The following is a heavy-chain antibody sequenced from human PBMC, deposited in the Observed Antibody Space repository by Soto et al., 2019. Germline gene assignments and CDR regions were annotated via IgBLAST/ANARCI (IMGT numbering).Heavy chain of an antibody. J-gene: IGHJ3*02. CDR2: INPNSGGT. CDR1: GYTFTGYY. D-gene: IGHD2-8*02. CDR3: ARDTGGVTAIDI. V-gene: IGHV1-2*02. Sequence: ASVKVSCKASGYTFTGYYMHWVRQAPGQGLGWMGWINPNSGGTNYAQKFQGRVTMTRDTSISTAYMELSRPRSDDTAVYYCARDTGGVTAIDIWGQGTMVTVSS.